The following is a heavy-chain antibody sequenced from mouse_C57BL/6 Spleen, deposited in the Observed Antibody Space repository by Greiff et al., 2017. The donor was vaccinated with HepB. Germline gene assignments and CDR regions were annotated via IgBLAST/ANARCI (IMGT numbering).Heavy chain of an antibody. CDR2: LDPSDSYT. D-gene: IGHD3-2*02. Sequence: QVQLQQPGAELVKPGASVKLSCKASGYTFTSYWMPWVKPRPGQGLEWIGELDPSDSYTNYNQKFKGKATLTVETSSSTAYMQLSSLTSEDSAVYYCARDGDSSGYGFACWGQGTLVTVSA. CDR3: ARDGDSSGYGFAC. V-gene: IGHV1-50*01. CDR1: GYTFTSYW. J-gene: IGHJ3*01.